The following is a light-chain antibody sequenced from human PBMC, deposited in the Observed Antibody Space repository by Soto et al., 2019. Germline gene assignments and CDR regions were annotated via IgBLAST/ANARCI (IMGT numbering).Light chain of an antibody. V-gene: IGLV2-8*01. J-gene: IGLJ2*01. Sequence: QSALTQPPSASGSPGQSVTISCTGTSSDVGAYNYVSWYQQHPGKAPRLMIYEVSKRPSGVPDRFSGSKSGNTASLTVSGLQAEDEADYYCSSYAGRGVFGGGTQLTVL. CDR3: SSYAGRGV. CDR1: SSDVGAYNY. CDR2: EVS.